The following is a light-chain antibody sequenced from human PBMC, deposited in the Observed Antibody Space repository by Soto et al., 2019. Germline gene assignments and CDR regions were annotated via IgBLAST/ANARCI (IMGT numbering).Light chain of an antibody. CDR3: QKHNAAPLT. Sequence: DIQMTQSPSSLSASVGDRVTITCRASQGIGNYLAWYQQKPGKVPKLLIYTSSTLQSGVPSRFSGSGSGTDFTLTISNLQPEDVATYYCQKHNAAPLTFGQGTKVDIK. J-gene: IGKJ4*01. CDR2: TSS. V-gene: IGKV1-27*01. CDR1: QGIGNY.